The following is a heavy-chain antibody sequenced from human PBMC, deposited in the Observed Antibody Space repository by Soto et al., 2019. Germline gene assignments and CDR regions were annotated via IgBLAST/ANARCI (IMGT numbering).Heavy chain of an antibody. CDR3: ARDSYCSSTSCYADGFDY. CDR1: GFTFSSYS. V-gene: IGHV3-21*01. J-gene: IGHJ4*02. Sequence: GGSLRLSCAASGFTFSSYSMNWVRQAPGKGLEWVSSISSSSSYIYYADSVKGRFTISRDNAKNSLYLQMNSLRAEDTAVYYCARDSYCSSTSCYADGFDYWGQGTLVTVSS. CDR2: ISSSSSYI. D-gene: IGHD2-2*01.